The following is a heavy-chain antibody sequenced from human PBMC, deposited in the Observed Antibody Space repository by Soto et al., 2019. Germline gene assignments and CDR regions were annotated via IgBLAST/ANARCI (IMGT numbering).Heavy chain of an antibody. CDR2: ISAYNGNT. V-gene: IGHV1-18*01. CDR1: GYTCTTYG. CDR3: ARGIAVAPPQYFQL. Sequence: QVQLVQSGAEVKKPGASVKVSCKASGYTCTTYGISGVRQAPGQGLEWMGWISAYNGNTNYAQKLQGRVTMTTDTSTSTAYMELRSLRSDDTAVYYCARGIAVAPPQYFQLWGQGTLVTVSS. J-gene: IGHJ1*01. D-gene: IGHD6-19*01.